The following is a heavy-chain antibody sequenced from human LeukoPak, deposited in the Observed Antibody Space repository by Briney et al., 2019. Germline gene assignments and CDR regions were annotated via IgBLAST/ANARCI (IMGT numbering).Heavy chain of an antibody. J-gene: IGHJ4*01. CDR3: ASWWLEPNYFDY. Sequence: SETLSLTCTVSDGSIRSSNYYWGWIRQPPGKGLEWIGSIYYSGSTYYNPSLKSRVTISVDTSKNQFSLKLSSVTAADTAVYYCASWWLEPNYFDYWGHGTLVTVSS. V-gene: IGHV4-39*01. D-gene: IGHD6-19*01. CDR2: IYYSGST. CDR1: DGSIRSSNYY.